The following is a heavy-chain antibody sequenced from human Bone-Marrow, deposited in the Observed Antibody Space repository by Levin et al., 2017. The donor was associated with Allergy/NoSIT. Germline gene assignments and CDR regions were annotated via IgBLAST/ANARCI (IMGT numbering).Heavy chain of an antibody. CDR3: TRRAPVRLDP. V-gene: IGHV4-39*01. CDR2: IYYNGDT. D-gene: IGHD3-22*01. J-gene: IGHJ5*02. Sequence: SQTLSLTCSVTGGSISSSSYYWGWIRQPPGKGLEWIGSIYYNGDTYYSPSLKSRVTISINRSKNQFSLKLTSVTAADTAVYYCTRRAPVRLDPWGQGTLVTVSS. CDR1: GGSISSSSYY.